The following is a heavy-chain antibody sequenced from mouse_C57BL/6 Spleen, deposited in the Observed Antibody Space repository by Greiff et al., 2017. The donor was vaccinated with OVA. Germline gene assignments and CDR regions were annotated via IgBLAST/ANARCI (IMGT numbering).Heavy chain of an antibody. CDR2: ISSGGSYT. D-gene: IGHD3-1*01. Sequence: EVQLVESGGDLVKPGGSLKLSCAASGFTFSSYGMSWVRQTPDKRLEWVATISSGGSYTYYPDSVKGRFTISRDNAKNTLYLQMSSLKSEDTAMYYCARHGATTGWYFDYWGQGTTLTVSS. CDR1: GFTFSSYG. CDR3: ARHGATTGWYFDY. V-gene: IGHV5-6*01. J-gene: IGHJ2*01.